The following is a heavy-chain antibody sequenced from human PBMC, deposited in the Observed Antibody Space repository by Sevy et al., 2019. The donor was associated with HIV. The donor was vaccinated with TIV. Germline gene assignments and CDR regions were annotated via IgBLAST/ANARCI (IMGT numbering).Heavy chain of an antibody. CDR1: GFAFSDHY. CDR3: VRGPNCGVGGCQQISPYCLDV. CDR2: IRNRPNRYTT. J-gene: IGHJ6*03. V-gene: IGHV3-72*01. Sequence: RGSLRLSCAASGFAFSDHYVDWVRQAPGKGLEWVGRIRNRPNRYTTEHAASVEGRFTISRDDSRHSLYLQMNSLKTEDSAVYYCVRGPNCGVGGCQQISPYCLDVWGIGATVTVSS. D-gene: IGHD2-21*01.